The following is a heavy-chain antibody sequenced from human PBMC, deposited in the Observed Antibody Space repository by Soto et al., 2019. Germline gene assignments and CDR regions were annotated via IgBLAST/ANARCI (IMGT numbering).Heavy chain of an antibody. CDR1: GFTFSTYW. V-gene: IGHV3-7*05. Sequence: EVQLVESGGGLVQPGGSLRLSCAASGFTFSTYWMTWVRQAPGKGLEWVAHVKQDGSEKYNVDSVKGRCTISRDNAKNSLYLQMNSLRAEDTAVYYCARGGGHTYGRLPGVYWRQGILVTVSS. CDR3: ARGGGHTYGRLPGVY. J-gene: IGHJ4*02. CDR2: VKQDGSEK. D-gene: IGHD5-18*01.